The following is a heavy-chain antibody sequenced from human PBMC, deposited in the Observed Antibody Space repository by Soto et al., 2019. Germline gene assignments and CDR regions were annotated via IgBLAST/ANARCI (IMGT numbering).Heavy chain of an antibody. CDR2: INAGNGNT. D-gene: IGHD4-17*01. V-gene: IGHV1-3*01. CDR1: GYTFTSYA. J-gene: IGHJ5*02. Sequence: ASVKVSCKASGYTFTSYAMHWVRQAPGQRLEWMGWINAGNGNTKYSQKFQGRVTITRDTSASTAYMELSSLRSEDTAVYYCARDLHPTTVVTHDWFDPWGQGTLVTVSS. CDR3: ARDLHPTTVVTHDWFDP.